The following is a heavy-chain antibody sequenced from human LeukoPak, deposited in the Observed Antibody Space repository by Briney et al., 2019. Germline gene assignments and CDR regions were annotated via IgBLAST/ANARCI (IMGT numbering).Heavy chain of an antibody. CDR3: AKRGPSMVRGSRGLVYFDY. CDR1: GFTVSSNY. J-gene: IGHJ4*02. CDR2: IYSGGST. V-gene: IGHV3-66*04. D-gene: IGHD3-10*01. Sequence: GGSLRLSCAASGFTVSSNYMSWVRRAPGKGLEWVPVIYSGGSTYYADSVKGRFTISRDNSKNTLYLQMNSLRAEDTAVYYCAKRGPSMVRGSRGLVYFDYWGQGTLVTVPS.